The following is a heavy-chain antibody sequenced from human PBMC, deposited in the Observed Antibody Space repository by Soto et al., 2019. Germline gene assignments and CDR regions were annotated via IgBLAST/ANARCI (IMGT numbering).Heavy chain of an antibody. CDR1: GGSISSGGYY. D-gene: IGHD3-10*01. Sequence: SETLSLTCTVSGGSISSGGYYLSWIRQHPGKGLEWIGYIYYSGSTYYNPSLKSRVTISVDTSKNQFSLKLSSVTAADTAVYYCARSYGSGSFKSWFDPWGQGTLVTVSS. V-gene: IGHV4-31*03. CDR2: IYYSGST. J-gene: IGHJ5*02. CDR3: ARSYGSGSFKSWFDP.